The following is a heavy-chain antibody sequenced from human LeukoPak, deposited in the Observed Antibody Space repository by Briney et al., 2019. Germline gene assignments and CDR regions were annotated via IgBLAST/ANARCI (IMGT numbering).Heavy chain of an antibody. V-gene: IGHV3-66*01. CDR3: AGGGATGFDY. CDR1: GFTFSSYS. Sequence: PGGSLRLSCAASGFTFSSYSMSWVRQAPGKGLEWVSVIYSGGRTYYADSVKGRFTISRDKSKNTLYLQINRLRAEDTGVYYCAGGGATGFDYWGQGTLVTVSS. D-gene: IGHD5-12*01. CDR2: IYSGGRT. J-gene: IGHJ4*02.